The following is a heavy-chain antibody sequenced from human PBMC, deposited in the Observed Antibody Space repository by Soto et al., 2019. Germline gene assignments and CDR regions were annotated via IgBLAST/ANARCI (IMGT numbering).Heavy chain of an antibody. CDR1: GGSVSSYY. CDR3: ARGVTTVTTFDY. CDR2: AHYSGTT. D-gene: IGHD4-17*01. V-gene: IGHV4-59*02. Sequence: PSETLSLTCTVFGGSVSSYYWTWIRQPPGKGLEWIGYAHYSGTTNYSPSLRGRVIMSVDTSKNQFSLKLNSVTAADAAVYYCARGVTTVTTFDYWGQGTLVTVSS. J-gene: IGHJ4*02.